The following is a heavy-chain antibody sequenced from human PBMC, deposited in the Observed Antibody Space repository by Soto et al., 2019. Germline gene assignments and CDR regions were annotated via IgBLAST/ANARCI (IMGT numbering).Heavy chain of an antibody. Sequence: QVQLVQSGAGVKKPGSSVRVSCKASGGTFNKYAIDWVRQAPGQGLEWMGGIIPLFGTANYAQKFRGRVTITADEATSTAYMDLSSLRSEETAVYYCARQFDYDTSGYYYACWGQGTLVPVSS. V-gene: IGHV1-69*01. D-gene: IGHD3-22*01. CDR1: GGTFNKYA. J-gene: IGHJ4*02. CDR2: IIPLFGTA. CDR3: ARQFDYDTSGYYYAC.